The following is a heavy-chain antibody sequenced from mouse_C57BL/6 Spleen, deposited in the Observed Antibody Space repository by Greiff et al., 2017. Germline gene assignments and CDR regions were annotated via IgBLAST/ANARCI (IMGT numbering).Heavy chain of an antibody. Sequence: QVQLKESGAELVRPGASVTLSCKASGYTFTDYEMHWVKQTPVHGLAWIGAIDPETGGTAYNQKFKGKAILTADKSSSPAYMELRSLTSEDSAVYYCTRFDYDAFAYWGQGTLVTVSA. J-gene: IGHJ3*01. D-gene: IGHD2-4*01. CDR2: IDPETGGT. CDR3: TRFDYDAFAY. CDR1: GYTFTDYE. V-gene: IGHV1-15*01.